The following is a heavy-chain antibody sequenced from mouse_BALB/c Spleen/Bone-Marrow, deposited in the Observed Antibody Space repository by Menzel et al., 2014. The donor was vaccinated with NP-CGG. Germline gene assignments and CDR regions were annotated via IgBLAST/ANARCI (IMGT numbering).Heavy chain of an antibody. Sequence: VKLQESGAELVRPGASVKLSCKASGYTFTSYWMNWVKQRPEQGLEWIGRIDPYDSETHYNQKFKDKAILTVDKSSSTDYMQLSSLTSEDSAVYYCARRRGTMITTRDAMDYWGQGTSVTVSS. CDR1: GYTFTSYW. CDR2: IDPYDSET. J-gene: IGHJ4*01. D-gene: IGHD2-4*01. CDR3: ARRRGTMITTRDAMDY. V-gene: IGHV1-52*01.